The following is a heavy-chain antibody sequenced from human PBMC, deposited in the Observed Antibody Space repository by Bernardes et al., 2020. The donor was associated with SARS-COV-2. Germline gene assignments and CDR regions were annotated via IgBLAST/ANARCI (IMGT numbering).Heavy chain of an antibody. CDR1: GGSINYYY. V-gene: IGHV4-59*01. Sequence: SETLSLTCTVSGGSINYYYWSWIRQPPGKGLEWIGYIYYSGSTKYNPSLMSRVTISLDTSKNQISLNLTSVTSADTAVYYCARGSGYYDNNGYYYEWLDPWGQGTLVAVSA. CDR3: ARGSGYYDNNGYYYEWLDP. CDR2: IYYSGST. D-gene: IGHD3-22*01. J-gene: IGHJ5*02.